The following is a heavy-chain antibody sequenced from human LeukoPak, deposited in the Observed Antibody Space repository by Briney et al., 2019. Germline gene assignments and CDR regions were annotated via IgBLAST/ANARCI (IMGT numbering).Heavy chain of an antibody. CDR2: IIPIFGTA. J-gene: IGHJ5*01. CDR1: GGTFSSYS. D-gene: IGHD4-17*01. CDR3: ASYGYGDPYLWNWFVS. Sequence: ASVKVSCKASGGTFSSYSISWVRQAPGQGREWMGGIIPIFGTANYAQKSQGRVTITTDESTSTAYMELSSLRSEDTAVYFCASYGYGDPYLWNWFVSSGQGTLVTVSS. V-gene: IGHV1-69*05.